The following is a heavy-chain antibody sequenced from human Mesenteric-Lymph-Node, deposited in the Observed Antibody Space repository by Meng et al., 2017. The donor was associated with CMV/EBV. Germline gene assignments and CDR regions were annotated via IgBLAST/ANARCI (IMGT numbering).Heavy chain of an antibody. CDR3: ARITGYSREYNLDF. V-gene: IGHV3-20*01. Sequence: AYGFTFDDYGMSWVRQAPGKGPEWVSGINWNGGSTGYADSVKGRFTISRDNAKNSLYLQMNSLRDEDTALYHCARITGYSREYNLDFWGQGTLVTVSS. J-gene: IGHJ4*02. CDR1: GFTFDDYG. CDR2: INWNGGST. D-gene: IGHD2-21*01.